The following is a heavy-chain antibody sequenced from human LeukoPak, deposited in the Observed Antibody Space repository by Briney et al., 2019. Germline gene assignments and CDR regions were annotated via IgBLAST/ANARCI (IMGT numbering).Heavy chain of an antibody. CDR1: GGSVISDTYY. Sequence: SETLSLTCTVSGGSVISDTYYWGWIRQPPGKGLEWIGSIHHSESTYYTPSLKTRITMSVDTSKNQFSLKLRSVTAADTAVYFCARHAKYNSFDPWGQGTLVTVSS. CDR3: ARHAKYNSFDP. J-gene: IGHJ5*02. CDR2: IHHSEST. V-gene: IGHV4-39*01.